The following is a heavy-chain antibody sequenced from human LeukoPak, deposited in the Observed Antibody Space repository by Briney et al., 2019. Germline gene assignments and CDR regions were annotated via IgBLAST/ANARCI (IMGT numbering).Heavy chain of an antibody. D-gene: IGHD2-15*01. CDR3: AKVTSAGSCYQSDY. Sequence: GESLRLSCAASGFTFSSYAMAWVRQAPGKGLGWVSGISDRGGTTYYADSVEGRFTISRDNSKNTLYLQMNNLGAEDTAVYYCAKVTSAGSCYQSDYWGQGTLVTVSS. J-gene: IGHJ4*02. CDR2: ISDRGGTT. CDR1: GFTFSSYA. V-gene: IGHV3-23*01.